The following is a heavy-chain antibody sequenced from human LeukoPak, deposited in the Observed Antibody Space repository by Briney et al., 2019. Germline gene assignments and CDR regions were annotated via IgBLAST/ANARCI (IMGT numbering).Heavy chain of an antibody. CDR1: GFTFSSYS. CDR2: ISSSSSTI. J-gene: IGHJ4*02. CDR3: ARESGVGINSIDY. D-gene: IGHD3-22*01. Sequence: GGSLRLSCAASGFTFSSYSMNWVRQAPGKGLEWVSYISSSSSTIYYAASVKGRFTISRDNAKNSLYLQMNSLRAEDTAVYYCARESGVGINSIDYWGQGTLVTVSS. V-gene: IGHV3-48*01.